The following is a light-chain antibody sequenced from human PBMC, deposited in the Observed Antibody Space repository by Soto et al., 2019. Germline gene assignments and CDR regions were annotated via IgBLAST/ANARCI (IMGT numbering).Light chain of an antibody. Sequence: DIQMTQSPSSLSASVGDRVTITCRANQGISNYLAWYQQKPGKVPKLLIYAASTLQSAVPSRFSGSGSGTDFTLTISSLQPEDVATYYCQKYNRAPFTCGPGTKVDIK. CDR3: QKYNRAPFT. CDR1: QGISNY. V-gene: IGKV1-27*01. CDR2: AAS. J-gene: IGKJ3*01.